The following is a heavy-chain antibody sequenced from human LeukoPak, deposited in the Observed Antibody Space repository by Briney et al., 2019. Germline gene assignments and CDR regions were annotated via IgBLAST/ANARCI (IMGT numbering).Heavy chain of an antibody. Sequence: GESLKISCKGSGYSFTSYWISWVRQMPGKGLEWMGRIDPSDSYTNYSPSFQGHVTISADKSISTAYLQWSSLKASDTAMYYCARQELPPLGYCSGGSCSYWFDPWGQGTLVTVSS. CDR3: ARQELPPLGYCSGGSCSYWFDP. J-gene: IGHJ5*02. V-gene: IGHV5-10-1*01. D-gene: IGHD2-15*01. CDR2: IDPSDSYT. CDR1: GYSFTSYW.